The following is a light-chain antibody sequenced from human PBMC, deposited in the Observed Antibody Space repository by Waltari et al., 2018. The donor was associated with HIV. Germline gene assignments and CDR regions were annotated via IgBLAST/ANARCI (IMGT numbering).Light chain of an antibody. CDR3: CSYSLTRTLV. V-gene: IGLV2-14*03. CDR1: RSDIGDYDF. Sequence: QSALTQPASVSGSPGQSITISCTGTRSDIGDYDFVAWYQQHPDNAPKLIIFDVTARPSGVSTRFSGSTSGNTASLTISGLQPEDEADYFCCSYSLTRTLVFGSGTTVTVL. CDR2: DVT. J-gene: IGLJ1*01.